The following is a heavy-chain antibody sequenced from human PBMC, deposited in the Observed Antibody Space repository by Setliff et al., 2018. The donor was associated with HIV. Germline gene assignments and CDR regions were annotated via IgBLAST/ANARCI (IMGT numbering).Heavy chain of an antibody. J-gene: IGHJ3*02. CDR1: GGSISNDY. CDR3: AREDGSNSHDTFEI. D-gene: IGHD1-1*01. V-gene: IGHV4-59*01. Sequence: PSETLSLTCTVSGGSISNDYWHWIRQSPGRGLEWIGYIYYTGSTNYNPSLKSRAAMSVDSSNHQFSLKLTSVTPADTAIYYCAREDGSNSHDTFEIWGQGILVTVSS. CDR2: IYYTGST.